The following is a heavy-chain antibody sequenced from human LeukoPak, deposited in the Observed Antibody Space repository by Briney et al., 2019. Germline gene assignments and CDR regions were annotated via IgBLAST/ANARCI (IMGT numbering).Heavy chain of an antibody. CDR1: GGSISSYY. J-gene: IGHJ5*02. V-gene: IGHV4-59*01. CDR2: IYYSGST. D-gene: IGHD4-17*01. Sequence: SETLSLTCTVSGGSISSYYWSWIRQPPGKGLEWIGYIYYSGSTNYNPSLKSRVTISVDTSKNQFSLKLSSVTAADTAVYYCARGQTTVTYNWFDPWGQGTLVTVSS. CDR3: ARGQTTVTYNWFDP.